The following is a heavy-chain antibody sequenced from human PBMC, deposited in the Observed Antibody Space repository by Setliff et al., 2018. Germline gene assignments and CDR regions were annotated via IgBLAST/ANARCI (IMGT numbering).Heavy chain of an antibody. D-gene: IGHD3-3*01. CDR3: ARSRSNFWSGYFNWFDP. CDR2: IYPGDSDT. V-gene: IGHV5-51*01. J-gene: IGHJ5*02. Sequence: PGESLKISCKGSGHSFTSYWIGWVRQMPGKGLEWMGIIYPGDSDTRYSPSFQGQVTISADKSISTAYLQWSSLKASDTAMYYCARSRSNFWSGYFNWFDPWGQGTLVTVSS. CDR1: GHSFTSYW.